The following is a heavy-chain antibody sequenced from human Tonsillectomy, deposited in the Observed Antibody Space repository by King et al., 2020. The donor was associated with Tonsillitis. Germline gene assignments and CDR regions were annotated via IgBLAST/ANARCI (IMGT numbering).Heavy chain of an antibody. CDR1: GDSVSSNTAA. CDR2: TYYRSRWRN. J-gene: IGHJ3*02. Sequence: VQLQQSGPGLVKPSQSLSLTCAISGDSVSSNTAAWHWIRQSPSRGLEWLGRTYYRSRWRNDFAPSVKSRITINPDTSKNQFSLQLNSVTPEDTAVYYCAREPDLHAFDIWGQGTMVTVSS. V-gene: IGHV6-1*01. CDR3: AREPDLHAFDI.